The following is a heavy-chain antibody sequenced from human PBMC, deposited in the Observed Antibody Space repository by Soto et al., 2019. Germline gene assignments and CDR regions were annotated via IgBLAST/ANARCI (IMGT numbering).Heavy chain of an antibody. V-gene: IGHV3-64*01. CDR2: INTNGVNT. CDR3: ARGRVEDSSGWATYFDY. J-gene: IGHJ4*02. D-gene: IGHD6-19*01. Sequence: GGSLRLSCAASGLTFSGYSMFWVRQAPGKGLEYVSAINTNGVNTFYAKSVKGRFTISRDNSKNTMYLQMGSLRAEDMAVYYCARGRVEDSSGWATYFDYWGQGTLVTVS. CDR1: GLTFSGYS.